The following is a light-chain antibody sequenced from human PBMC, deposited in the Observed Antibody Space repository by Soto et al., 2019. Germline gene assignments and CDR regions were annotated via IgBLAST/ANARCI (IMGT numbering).Light chain of an antibody. CDR2: EGS. V-gene: IGLV2-14*01. J-gene: IGLJ1*01. CDR1: SSDIGGYDY. CDR3: SSFTSSSTLYV. Sequence: QSALAQPPSASGSPGQSITISCSGTSSDIGGYDYVSWYQQHPGKAPKLMIYEGSKRPSGVSNRFSGSKSGNTASLTITGLQAEDEADYYCSSFTSSSTLYVFGTGTKVTVL.